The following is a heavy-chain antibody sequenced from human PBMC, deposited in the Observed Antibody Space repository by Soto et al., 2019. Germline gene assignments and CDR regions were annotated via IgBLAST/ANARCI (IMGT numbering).Heavy chain of an antibody. CDR1: GGTFSTYA. CDR3: ARDQQPKRGGYYYYYAMDV. V-gene: IGHV1-69*01. J-gene: IGHJ6*02. D-gene: IGHD6-13*01. Sequence: QVQLVQSGAEVKKPGSSVKVSCKASGGTFSTYAINWVRQAPGQGLEWMGGIIPMFRTAEYAQQFQGRVTIPADEPTSTAYMELSSLRSEDTAVYYCARDQQPKRGGYYYYYAMDVWGQGTTVTVSS. CDR2: IIPMFRTA.